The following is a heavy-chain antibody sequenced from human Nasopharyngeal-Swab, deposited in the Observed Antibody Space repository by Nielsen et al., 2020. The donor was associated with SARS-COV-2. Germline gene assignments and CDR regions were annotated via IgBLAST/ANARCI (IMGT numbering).Heavy chain of an antibody. Sequence: GQSLRLSCAASGFTFSDYYMSWIRQAPGTGLEWVSYISSSGSTIYYADSVKGRFTISRDNAKHSLYLQMNSLRAEDTAVYYCARGLLWFGELLGYYYYYGMDVWGQGTTVTVSS. CDR2: ISSSGSTI. CDR1: GFTFSDYY. CDR3: ARGLLWFGELLGYYYYYGMDV. V-gene: IGHV3-11*04. J-gene: IGHJ6*02. D-gene: IGHD3-10*01.